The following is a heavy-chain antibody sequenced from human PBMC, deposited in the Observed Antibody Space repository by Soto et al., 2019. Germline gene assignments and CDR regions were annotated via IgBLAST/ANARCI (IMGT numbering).Heavy chain of an antibody. V-gene: IGHV4-34*01. Sequence: SETLSLTCAVYGGSFSGYYWSWIRQPPGKGLEWIGEINHSGSTNYNPSLKSRVTISVDTSKNQFSLKLSSVTAADTAVYYCARSGIAARPSYYYGMDVWGQGTTVTVSS. D-gene: IGHD6-6*01. CDR3: ARSGIAARPSYYYGMDV. CDR1: GGSFSGYY. J-gene: IGHJ6*02. CDR2: INHSGST.